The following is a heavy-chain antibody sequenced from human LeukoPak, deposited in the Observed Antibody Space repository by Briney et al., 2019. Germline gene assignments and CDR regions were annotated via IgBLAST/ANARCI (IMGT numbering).Heavy chain of an antibody. V-gene: IGHV4-39*01. CDR2: IYYSGST. CDR1: GGSISSSSYY. Sequence: PSETLSLTCTVSGGSISSSSYYWGWIRQPPGKGLEWIGSIYYSGSTYYNPSLKSRVTISVDTSKNQFSLKLSSVTAADTAVYYCRGYREITMIVVGGYDFDYWGQGTLVTVSS. CDR3: RGYREITMIVVGGYDFDY. J-gene: IGHJ4*02. D-gene: IGHD3-22*01.